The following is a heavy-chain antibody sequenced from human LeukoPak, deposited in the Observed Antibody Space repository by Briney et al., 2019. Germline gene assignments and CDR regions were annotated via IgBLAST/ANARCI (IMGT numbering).Heavy chain of an antibody. V-gene: IGHV4-31*03. D-gene: IGHD3-22*01. CDR2: IYYSGNT. J-gene: IGHJ4*02. CDR1: GGSINSDTYY. Sequence: PSETLSLTCTVSGGSINSDTYYWTWIRLHPGKGLEWIGYIYYSGNTYYNPSLKSRVTISIDTSKNQFSLKLSSVTAADTAVYYCARTYYYDSSGYYSHIDYWGQGTLVTVSS. CDR3: ARTYYYDSSGYYSHIDY.